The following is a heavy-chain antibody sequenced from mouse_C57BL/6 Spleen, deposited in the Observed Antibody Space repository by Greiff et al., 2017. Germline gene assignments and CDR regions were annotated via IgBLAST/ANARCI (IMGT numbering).Heavy chain of an antibody. J-gene: IGHJ4*01. D-gene: IGHD1-1*01. CDR2: ISSGSSTI. Sequence: EVQRVESGGGLVKPGGSLKLSCAASGFTFSDYGMHWVRQAPEKGLEWVAYISSGSSTIYYADTVKGRFTISRDNAKNTLFLQKTSLRSEDTAMYYCARSHITTVVAMDYWGQGTSVTVSS. CDR1: GFTFSDYG. V-gene: IGHV5-17*01. CDR3: ARSHITTVVAMDY.